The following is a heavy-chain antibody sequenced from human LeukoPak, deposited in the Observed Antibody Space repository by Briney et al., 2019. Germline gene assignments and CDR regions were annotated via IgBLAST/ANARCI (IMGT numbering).Heavy chain of an antibody. D-gene: IGHD1-26*01. J-gene: IGHJ4*02. CDR2: ISSSSYI. CDR3: ARGSGSYYRGWFDY. V-gene: IGHV3-21*01. Sequence: PGGSLRLSCAASGFTFSSYSMNWVRQAPGKGLEWVSSISSSSYIYYADSVKGRFTISRDNAKNSLYLQMNSLRAEDTAVYFCARGSGSYYRGWFDYWGQGTLVTVSS. CDR1: GFTFSSYS.